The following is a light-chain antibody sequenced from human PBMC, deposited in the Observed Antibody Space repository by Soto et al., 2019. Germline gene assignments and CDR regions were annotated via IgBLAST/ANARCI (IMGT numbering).Light chain of an antibody. J-gene: IGKJ4*01. Sequence: DIQMTQSPSSVSAFVGDRVTITCRASQAINMWLAWYQEKPGLAPNLLIYRASSLLGGVPSRFSGSRSGTYFTLTISSLQPEDIGTYYCQQGKDFPLTFGGGTKVAIK. V-gene: IGKV1-12*01. CDR2: RAS. CDR1: QAINMW. CDR3: QQGKDFPLT.